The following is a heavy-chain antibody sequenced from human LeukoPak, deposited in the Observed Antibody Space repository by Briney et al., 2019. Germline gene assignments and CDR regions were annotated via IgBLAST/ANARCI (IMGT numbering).Heavy chain of an antibody. V-gene: IGHV3-23*01. CDR2: FSGSGGST. CDR1: GFTFSSYG. Sequence: GGSLRLSYAASGFTFSSYGMSWVLQAPGKGLQWVSAFSGSGGSTYYADSVKGRFTISRDNAKNSLYLQMNSLRAEDTAVYYCARDVYRIVVVPHYLDYWGQGTLVTVSS. CDR3: ARDVYRIVVVPHYLDY. J-gene: IGHJ4*02. D-gene: IGHD3-22*01.